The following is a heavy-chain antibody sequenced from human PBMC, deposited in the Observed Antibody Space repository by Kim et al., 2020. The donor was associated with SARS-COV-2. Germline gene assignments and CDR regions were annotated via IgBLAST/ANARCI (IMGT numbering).Heavy chain of an antibody. Sequence: GGSLRLSCAASGFTFSSYGMHWVRQAPGKGLEWVAVISYDGSNKYYADSVKGRFTISRDNSKNTLYLQMNSLRAEDTAVYYCAKDGRWELLSFLFDYWGQGTLVTVSS. V-gene: IGHV3-30*18. D-gene: IGHD1-26*01. CDR1: GFTFSSYG. CDR3: AKDGRWELLSFLFDY. J-gene: IGHJ4*02. CDR2: ISYDGSNK.